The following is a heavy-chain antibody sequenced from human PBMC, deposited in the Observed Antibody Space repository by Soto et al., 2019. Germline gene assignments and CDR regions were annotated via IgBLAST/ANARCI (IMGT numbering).Heavy chain of an antibody. CDR3: AKDLRHVSSVISGMDV. CDR1: GFTFSSYA. CDR2: ISGSGGST. V-gene: IGHV3-23*01. D-gene: IGHD3-22*01. Sequence: EVQLLESGGGLVQPGGSLRLSCAASGFTFSSYAMSWVRQAPGKGLEWVSTISGSGGSTYYADSVKGRFTISRANSKNTLYLKMNSLRAEDTAVYYCAKDLRHVSSVISGMDVWGQGTTVTVSS. J-gene: IGHJ6*02.